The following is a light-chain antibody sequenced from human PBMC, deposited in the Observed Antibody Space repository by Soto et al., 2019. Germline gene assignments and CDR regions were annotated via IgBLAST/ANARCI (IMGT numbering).Light chain of an antibody. CDR3: QQYYSTPPT. Sequence: DIVMTQSPDSLAVSLGERATINCKSSQSVLYSSNNKNYLAWYKQKPGQPPKLLIYWASTRESGVPDRFSGSGSGTDFPLTISSLQAEDVAVYYCQQYYSTPPTFGQGPKLEIK. J-gene: IGKJ2*01. CDR1: QSVLYSSNNKNY. V-gene: IGKV4-1*01. CDR2: WAS.